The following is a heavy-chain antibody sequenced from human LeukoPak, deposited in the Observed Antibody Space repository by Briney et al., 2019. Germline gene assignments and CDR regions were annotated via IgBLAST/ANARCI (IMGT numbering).Heavy chain of an antibody. CDR3: ASGYYGMDV. CDR2: ISGSGGST. Sequence: GGSLRLSCAASGFTFSSYAMSWVRQAPGKGLEWVSAISGSGGSTYYADSVKGRFTISRDNAKNSLYLQMNSLRAEDTAVYYCASGYYGMDVWGQGTTVTVSS. J-gene: IGHJ6*02. V-gene: IGHV3-23*01. CDR1: GFTFSSYA.